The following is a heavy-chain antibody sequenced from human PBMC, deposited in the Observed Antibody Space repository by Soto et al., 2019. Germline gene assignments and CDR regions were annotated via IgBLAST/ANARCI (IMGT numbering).Heavy chain of an antibody. D-gene: IGHD3-10*01. Sequence: EVQLLESGGGLVQPGGSLRLSCAASGFTFSSYSMSWVRQAPGKGLEWVSGFRTSGDGGTTYYADSVKGRFTISRDNSKTMLFLKMNSLRAEDTDIYSCAKKVNSGPGSQYFDYWGQGTLVTVSS. CDR1: GFTFSSYS. CDR3: AKKVNSGPGSQYFDY. V-gene: IGHV3-23*01. CDR2: FRTSGDGGTT. J-gene: IGHJ4*02.